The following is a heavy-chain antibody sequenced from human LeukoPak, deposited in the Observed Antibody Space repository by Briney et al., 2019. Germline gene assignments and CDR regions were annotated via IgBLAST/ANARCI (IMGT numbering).Heavy chain of an antibody. J-gene: IGHJ3*02. CDR2: IYYSGST. Sequence: PSKTLSLTCTVSGGSISTYHWSWIRQPSGKGLEWIGYIYYSGSTNYNPSLKSRVTISVDTSKNQFSLKLSSVTAADTAVYYCARRMDDAFDIWGQGTMVTVSS. CDR3: ARRMDDAFDI. V-gene: IGHV4-59*01. CDR1: GGSISTYH. D-gene: IGHD2-8*01.